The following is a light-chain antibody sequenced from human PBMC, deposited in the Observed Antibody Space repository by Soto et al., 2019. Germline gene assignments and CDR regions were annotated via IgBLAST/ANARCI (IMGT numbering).Light chain of an antibody. CDR1: QRVTSTF. CDR2: GAS. CDR3: QQYGSSPPT. Sequence: EIVLTQSPGALSLSPGGRATLSCRASQRVTSTFLAWYQHKVGQAPRLLIYGASSRATGIPYRFSGSGSGTDFTLTISSLEPEDSAVYYCQQYGSSPPTFGQGTKVEIK. V-gene: IGKV3-20*01. J-gene: IGKJ1*01.